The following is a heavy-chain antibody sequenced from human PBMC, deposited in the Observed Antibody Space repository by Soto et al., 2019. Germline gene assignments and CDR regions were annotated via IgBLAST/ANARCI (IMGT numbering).Heavy chain of an antibody. Sequence: QVQLVESGGGVVQPGRSLRLSCAASGFTFSSYGMHWVRQAPGKRLEWVAVIWYDGSNKYYADSVKGRFTISRDNSKNTLYLQMNSLRAEDTAVYYCARSRYYYDSSGYYYTGPNWYFDLWGRGTLVTVSS. J-gene: IGHJ2*01. CDR1: GFTFSSYG. CDR3: ARSRYYYDSSGYYYTGPNWYFDL. CDR2: IWYDGSNK. D-gene: IGHD3-22*01. V-gene: IGHV3-33*01.